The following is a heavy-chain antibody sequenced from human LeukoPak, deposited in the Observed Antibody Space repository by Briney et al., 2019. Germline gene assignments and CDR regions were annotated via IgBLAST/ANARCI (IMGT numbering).Heavy chain of an antibody. D-gene: IGHD2-8*01. J-gene: IGHJ6*03. CDR2: ISGSGGST. CDR1: GFTFSSYA. Sequence: GGSLRLSCAVSGFTFSSYAMSWVRQAPGKGLEWVSAISGSGGSTYYADSVKGRFTISRDNSKNTLYLQMNSLRAEDTAVHYCANGYCTNGVCYPYYYYYMDVWGKGTTVTVSS. CDR3: ANGYCTNGVCYPYYYYYMDV. V-gene: IGHV3-23*01.